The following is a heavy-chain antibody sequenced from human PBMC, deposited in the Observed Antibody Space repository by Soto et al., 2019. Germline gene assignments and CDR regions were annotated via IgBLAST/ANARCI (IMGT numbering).Heavy chain of an antibody. CDR3: ARDRELGRTSPYFDF. V-gene: IGHV3-33*01. D-gene: IGHD3-10*01. J-gene: IGHJ4*02. Sequence: QVQLVESGGGVVQPGRSLRLSCAASGFSLSTFGVHWVRKAPGKGLEWVAVIWNNGNNRRYGDPVRGRFTVSSDNSENTVYLKMDSLRVEDTAMYYCARDRELGRTSPYFDFWGQGTLVTVSS. CDR1: GFSLSTFG. CDR2: IWNNGNNR.